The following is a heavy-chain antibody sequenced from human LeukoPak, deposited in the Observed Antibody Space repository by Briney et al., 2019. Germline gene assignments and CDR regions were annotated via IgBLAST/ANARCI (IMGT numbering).Heavy chain of an antibody. CDR3: ARCSVGGRKRNDF. D-gene: IGHD2-15*01. J-gene: IGHJ4*02. CDR1: GYSFTSYD. CDR2: MNPNSGNR. Sequence: ASVKDSCKASGYSFTSYDIYWVRQATGQGLEWMGWMNPNSGNRGYALKFQGRVTMTMNTSITTAYMELSGLRSDDTAVYYCARCSVGGRKRNDFWGQGTLVTVSS. V-gene: IGHV1-8*01.